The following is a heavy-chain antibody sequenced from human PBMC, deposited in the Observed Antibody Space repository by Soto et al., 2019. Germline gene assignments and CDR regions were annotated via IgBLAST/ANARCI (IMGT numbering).Heavy chain of an antibody. CDR2: ISYDGNSK. J-gene: IGHJ4*02. D-gene: IGHD1-26*01. Sequence: QVQLVDSGGGVVQPGRSLRLSYAASGFTFYTSALHWVRQAPGKGLEWVTFISYDGNSKYYTDSVKGRFTISRDNSKNTLYLQMNSLRAEDTAVYYCAMRVGATDYWGQGTLVIVSS. CDR1: GFTFYTSA. CDR3: AMRVGATDY. V-gene: IGHV3-30*03.